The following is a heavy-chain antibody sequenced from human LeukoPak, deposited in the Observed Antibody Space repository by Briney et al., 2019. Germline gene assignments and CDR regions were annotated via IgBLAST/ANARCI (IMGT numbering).Heavy chain of an antibody. D-gene: IGHD1-26*01. J-gene: IGHJ2*01. CDR1: GYTLTELS. CDR3: AKLGGGSYYVWAPLTQDWYFDL. V-gene: IGHV1-24*01. Sequence: ASVKVSCKVSGYTLTELSMHWVRQAPGKGLEWMGGFDPEDGETIYAQKFQGRVTMTEDTSTDTAYMELSSLRSEDTAVYYCAKLGGGSYYVWAPLTQDWYFDLWGRGTLVTVSS. CDR2: FDPEDGET.